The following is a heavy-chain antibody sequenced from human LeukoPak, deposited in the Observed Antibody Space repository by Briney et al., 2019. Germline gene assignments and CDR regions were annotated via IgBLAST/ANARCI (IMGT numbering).Heavy chain of an antibody. CDR1: GFTFSSYT. V-gene: IGHV3-21*01. CDR2: ISSSSGYI. J-gene: IGHJ3*02. D-gene: IGHD2-21*02. CDR3: ARDGTASQKAFDI. Sequence: GRSLRLSCAASGFTFSSYTMDWVRQAPGKGLEWVSSISSSSGYIYYAESVKGRFTISRDNAENSLHLQMNSLRAEDTAIYYCARDGTASQKAFDIWGQGTKVTVSS.